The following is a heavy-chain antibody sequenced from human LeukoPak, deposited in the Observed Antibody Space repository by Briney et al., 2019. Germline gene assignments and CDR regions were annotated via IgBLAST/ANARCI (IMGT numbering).Heavy chain of an antibody. Sequence: SETLSLTCTVSGGSISSYYWSWIRQPPGKGLEWIGSIYYSGSTYYNPSLKSRVTISVDTSKNQFSLKLSSVTAADTAVYYCARGGAAADPDYWGQGTLVTVSS. D-gene: IGHD6-13*01. CDR3: ARGGAAADPDY. J-gene: IGHJ4*02. CDR1: GGSISSYY. V-gene: IGHV4-59*12. CDR2: IYYSGST.